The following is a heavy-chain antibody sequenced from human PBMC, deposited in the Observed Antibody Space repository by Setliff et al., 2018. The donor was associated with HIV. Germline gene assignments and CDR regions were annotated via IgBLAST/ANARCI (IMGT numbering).Heavy chain of an antibody. V-gene: IGHV4-4*07. CDR3: ARLGAENFGDYDWVDY. D-gene: IGHD5-12*01. Sequence: PSETLSLTCTSSGDSISGYYWSWIRQPAGKGLEWIGRMHTSGNTNYNPSLKSRVTISVDTSKNQFSLKLNSVTAADTAVYYCARLGAENFGDYDWVDYWGQGTLVTVSS. CDR1: GDSISGYY. CDR2: MHTSGNT. J-gene: IGHJ4*02.